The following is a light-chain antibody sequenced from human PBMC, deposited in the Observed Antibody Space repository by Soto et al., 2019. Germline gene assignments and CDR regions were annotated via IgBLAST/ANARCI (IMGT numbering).Light chain of an antibody. J-gene: IGKJ2*02. CDR1: QSVRNF. Sequence: EVVLTQSAASLSLSPGERATLSCRASQSVRNFLAWYQQKPGQAPRLLIYEASNRAAGIPARFSGSGSGTDFTLTISSLEPEDFGVYYCQQRTNWPRGTFGQGTNLEI. CDR2: EAS. CDR3: QQRTNWPRGT. V-gene: IGKV3-11*01.